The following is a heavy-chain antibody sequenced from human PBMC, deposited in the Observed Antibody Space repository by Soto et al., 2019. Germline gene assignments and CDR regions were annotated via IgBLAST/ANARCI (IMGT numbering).Heavy chain of an antibody. D-gene: IGHD4-4*01. CDR2: IDPSDSYT. J-gene: IGHJ6*02. Sequence: EFLTISCPGSGYSFTSYWISWVRQMPGNGLEWMGRIDPSDSYTNYSPSFQGHVTISADKSISTAYLQWSSLKASDTAMYYCARQFDYYSNPLRTSYGMDVWGQGTKVTVYS. V-gene: IGHV5-10-1*01. CDR1: GYSFTSYW. CDR3: ARQFDYYSNPLRTSYGMDV.